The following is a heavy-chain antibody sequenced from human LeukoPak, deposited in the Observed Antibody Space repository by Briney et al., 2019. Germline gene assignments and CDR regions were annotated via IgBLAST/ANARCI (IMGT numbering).Heavy chain of an antibody. V-gene: IGHV3-30*02. CDR1: GFNFSSYG. CDR3: VGDFGGWKGNDAFDI. D-gene: IGHD6-19*01. CDR2: IRHDGTNK. Sequence: GGSLRLSCAASGFNFSSYGMHWVRQAPGKGLEWVAFIRHDGTNKYYADSVKGRLTICRDNAKNLVYLQMNSLRAEDTAIYYCVGDFGGWKGNDAFDIWGQGTMVTVSS. J-gene: IGHJ3*02.